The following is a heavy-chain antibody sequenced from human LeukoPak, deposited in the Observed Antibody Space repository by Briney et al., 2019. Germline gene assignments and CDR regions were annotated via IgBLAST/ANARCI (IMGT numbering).Heavy chain of an antibody. J-gene: IGHJ4*02. V-gene: IGHV3-43D*03. CDR3: AKDIGSGSYYHFDY. D-gene: IGHD1-26*01. CDR1: GFTFDDYA. Sequence: GGSLRLSCAASGFTFDDYAMHWVREAPGKGLEWVSLISWDGGRTYYADSAKGRFTISRDNSKNSLYLQMNSLRAEDTALYYCAKDIGSGSYYHFDYWGQGTLVTVSS. CDR2: ISWDGGRT.